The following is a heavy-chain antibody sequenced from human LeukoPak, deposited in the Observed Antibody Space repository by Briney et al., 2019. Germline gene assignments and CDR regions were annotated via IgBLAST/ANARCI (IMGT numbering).Heavy chain of an antibody. CDR3: ASDTHYYDSSGYLDYYYYYGMDV. V-gene: IGHV3-30*03. CDR1: GFTFSSYG. Sequence: PTGGSLRLSCAASGFTFSSYGMHWVRQAPGKGLEWVAVISYDGSNKYYADSVKGRFTISRVNSKNTLYLQMNSLRAEDTAVYYCASDTHYYDSSGYLDYYYYYGMDVWGQGTTVTVSS. CDR2: ISYDGSNK. J-gene: IGHJ6*02. D-gene: IGHD3-22*01.